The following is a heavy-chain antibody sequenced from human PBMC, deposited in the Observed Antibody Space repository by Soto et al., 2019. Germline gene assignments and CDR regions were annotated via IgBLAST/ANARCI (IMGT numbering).Heavy chain of an antibody. CDR1: GGSISSSSYY. CDR2: IYYSGST. J-gene: IGHJ3*02. D-gene: IGHD1-20*01. CDR3: ARLPTNLITGTTSAFDI. Sequence: KPSETLSLTCTVSGGSISSSSYYWGWIRQPPGKGLEWIGSIYYSGSTYYNPSLKSRVTISVDTSKNQFSLKLSSVTAADTAVYYCARLPTNLITGTTSAFDIWGQGTMVTVSS. V-gene: IGHV4-39*01.